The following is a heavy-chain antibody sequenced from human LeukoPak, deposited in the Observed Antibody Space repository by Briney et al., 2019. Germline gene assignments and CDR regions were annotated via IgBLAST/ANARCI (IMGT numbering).Heavy chain of an antibody. D-gene: IGHD3-16*02. Sequence: GESLKISCKTSGYSFTDYWIGWVRQMPGKGLEWMGFIYPSDSGTRYSPSFQGQVTISADKSISTVYLYWSSLRASDTAIYYXXXAXXYLWEKHRYSYHFDFWGQGTLVTVSS. CDR3: XXAXXYLWEKHRYSYHFDF. CDR1: GYSFTDYW. V-gene: IGHV5-51*01. J-gene: IGHJ4*02. CDR2: IYPSDSGT.